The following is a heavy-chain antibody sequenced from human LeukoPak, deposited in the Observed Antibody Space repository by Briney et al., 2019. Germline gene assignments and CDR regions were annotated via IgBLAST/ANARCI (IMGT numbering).Heavy chain of an antibody. CDR3: ARGYGGLRSWFDP. Sequence: GGSLRLSCAASGFTFSSYSMHWVRQAPGKGLEWVSSISTDSNSIFDADSVKGRFSISRDNTNNSVYLQMNSLRVEDTAVYYCARGYGGLRSWFDPWGQGTLVTVSS. CDR2: ISTDSNSI. CDR1: GFTFSSYS. D-gene: IGHD4-23*01. J-gene: IGHJ5*02. V-gene: IGHV3-21*01.